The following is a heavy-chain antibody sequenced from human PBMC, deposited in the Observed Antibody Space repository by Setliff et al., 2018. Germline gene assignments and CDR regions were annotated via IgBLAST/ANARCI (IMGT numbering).Heavy chain of an antibody. CDR3: ARVGSLAPLYYGNY. D-gene: IGHD3-10*01. CDR1: GYIFTGYY. CDR2: FNPNSGDT. Sequence: GASVKVSCKASGYIFTGYYIHWVRQAPGQGLEWMGRFNPNSGDTNSAQKFQGRVTMTRDTSISTAYMELSRLKYDDTAVYYCARVGSLAPLYYGNYWGQGTLVTVSS. J-gene: IGHJ4*02. V-gene: IGHV1-2*06.